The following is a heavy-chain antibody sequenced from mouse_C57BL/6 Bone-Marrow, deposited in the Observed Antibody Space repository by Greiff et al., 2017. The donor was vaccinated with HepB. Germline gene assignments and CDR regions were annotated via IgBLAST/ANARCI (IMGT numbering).Heavy chain of an antibody. CDR1: GYTFTSYW. D-gene: IGHD1-1*01. Sequence: QVHVKQPGAELVKPGASVKLSCKASGYTFTSYWMHWVKQRPGQGLEWIGMIHPNSGSTNYNEKFKSKATLTVDKSSSTAYMQLSSLTSEDSAVYYCARRDCYGSSTDYWGQGTTLTVSS. V-gene: IGHV1-64*01. CDR2: IHPNSGST. J-gene: IGHJ2*01. CDR3: ARRDCYGSSTDY.